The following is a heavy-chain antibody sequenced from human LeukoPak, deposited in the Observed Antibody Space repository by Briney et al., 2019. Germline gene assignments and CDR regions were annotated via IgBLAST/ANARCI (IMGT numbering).Heavy chain of an antibody. Sequence: AGGSLRLSCAASGFTFSDYGMHWVRQAPGKGLEWVAVISYDGSNKYYADFVKGRFTISRDNSKNTLYLQMNSLRAEDTAVYYCAKNQDAGYSSSCLDYWGQGTLVTVSS. CDR2: ISYDGSNK. D-gene: IGHD6-13*01. V-gene: IGHV3-30*18. CDR1: GFTFSDYG. J-gene: IGHJ4*02. CDR3: AKNQDAGYSSSCLDY.